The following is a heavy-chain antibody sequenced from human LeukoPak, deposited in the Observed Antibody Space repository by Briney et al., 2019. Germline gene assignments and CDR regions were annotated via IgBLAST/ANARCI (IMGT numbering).Heavy chain of an antibody. D-gene: IGHD4-17*01. J-gene: IGHJ3*02. CDR1: GFTFSSYA. CDR3: ARDSVDYVPSGAFDI. Sequence: GGSLRLSCAASGFTFSSYAMHWVRQAPGKGLEWVAVISYDGSNKYYADSVKGRFTISRDNSKNTLYLQMNSLRAEDTAVYYCARDSVDYVPSGAFDIWGQGTMVTVSS. V-gene: IGHV3-30*04. CDR2: ISYDGSNK.